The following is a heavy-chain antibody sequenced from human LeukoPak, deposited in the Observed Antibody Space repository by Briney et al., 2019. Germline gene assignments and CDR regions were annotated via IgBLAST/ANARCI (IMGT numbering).Heavy chain of an antibody. CDR1: GFTFSSYA. Sequence: GGSLRLSCAASGFTFSSYAMSWVRQAPGKGLEWVSAISGSGGSTYYADSVKGRFTISRDNSKNTLYLQMNRLRAEDTAVYYCAKSSARALRYFDWFSDYWGQGTLVTVSS. CDR3: AKSSARALRYFDWFSDY. D-gene: IGHD3-9*01. J-gene: IGHJ4*02. CDR2: ISGSGGST. V-gene: IGHV3-23*01.